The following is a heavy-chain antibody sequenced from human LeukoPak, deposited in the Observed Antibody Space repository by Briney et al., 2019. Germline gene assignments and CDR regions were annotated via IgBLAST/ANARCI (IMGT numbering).Heavy chain of an antibody. CDR1: GFTFRDHY. V-gene: IGHV3-11*01. CDR2: RSSGSGTM. J-gene: IGHJ4*02. Sequence: GGSLRVSCQASGFTFRDHYMTRIRPAAGKGLEWVSYRSSGSGTMYYADSVKGRFTISRDNAKSSLYLQMNSLGVEDTAVYYCARERVYPDYWGQGALVTVSS. D-gene: IGHD2-2*01. CDR3: ARERVYPDY.